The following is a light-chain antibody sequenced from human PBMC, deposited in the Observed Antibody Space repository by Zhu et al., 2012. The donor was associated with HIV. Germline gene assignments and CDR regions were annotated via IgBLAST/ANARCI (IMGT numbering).Light chain of an antibody. CDR3: QQYGSAPHT. J-gene: IGKJ1*01. Sequence: IILTQSPGTLSLSPGERATLSCRASLSVNNDYLAWYQQKPGQSPRLLIFGASTRASGIPDRFSGGGSGTDFTLTISRLEPEDCAVYFCQQYGSAPHTFGQGTKVEIK. CDR1: LSVNNDY. V-gene: IGKV3-20*01. CDR2: GAS.